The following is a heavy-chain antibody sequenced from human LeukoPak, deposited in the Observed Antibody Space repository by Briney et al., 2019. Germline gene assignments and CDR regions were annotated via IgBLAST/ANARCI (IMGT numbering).Heavy chain of an antibody. V-gene: IGHV3-30-3*01. D-gene: IGHD3-22*01. CDR3: ARGRGVNYYDSSGYPFDY. Sequence: GGSLRLSCAASGFTFSSYAMHWVRQAPGKGLEWVAVISYDGSNKYYADSVKGRFTISRDNSKNTLYLQMNSLRAKDTAVYYCARGRGVNYYDSSGYPFDYWGQGTLVTVSS. CDR2: ISYDGSNK. J-gene: IGHJ4*02. CDR1: GFTFSSYA.